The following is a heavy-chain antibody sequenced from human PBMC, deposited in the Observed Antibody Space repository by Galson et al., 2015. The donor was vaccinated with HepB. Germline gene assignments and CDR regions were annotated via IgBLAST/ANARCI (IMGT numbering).Heavy chain of an antibody. CDR1: GGTFSSYA. J-gene: IGHJ4*02. CDR2: IIPIFGTA. Sequence: SVKVSCKASGGTFSSYAISWVRQAPGQGLEWMGGIIPIFGTANYAQKFQGRVTITADKSTSTAYMELSSLRSEDTAVYYCARGNKGSDYDSSGDPYYFDYWGQGTLVTVSS. CDR3: ARGNKGSDYDSSGDPYYFDY. D-gene: IGHD3-22*01. V-gene: IGHV1-69*06.